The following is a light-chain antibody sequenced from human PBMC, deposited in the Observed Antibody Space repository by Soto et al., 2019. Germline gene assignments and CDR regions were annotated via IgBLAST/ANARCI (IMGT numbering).Light chain of an antibody. J-gene: IGKJ1*01. CDR3: QKYNSYSRK. CDR2: KAS. Sequence: DIQMTHSPSTLSASVLDIVTITCRASQSISSWLAWYQQKPGKAPKLLIYKASSLESGVPSRFSGSGSGTEFTLTISSLQPDDFATYYCQKYNSYSRKFGQGTKVDIK. CDR1: QSISSW. V-gene: IGKV1-5*03.